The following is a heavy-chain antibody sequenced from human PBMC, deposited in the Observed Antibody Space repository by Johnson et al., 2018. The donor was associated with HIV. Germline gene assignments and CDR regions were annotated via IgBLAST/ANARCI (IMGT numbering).Heavy chain of an antibody. Sequence: QVQLVESGGGVVQPGRSLRLSCAASGFTFSSYAMHWVRQAPGKGLEWVAVISYDGSNKYYADSVKGRFTISRDNSKNTLYLQMGSLRAEDMAVYYCARGGGVVGNAFDIWGQGTMVTVS. CDR1: GFTFSSYA. D-gene: IGHD1-26*01. V-gene: IGHV3-30*14. CDR3: ARGGGVVGNAFDI. J-gene: IGHJ3*02. CDR2: ISYDGSNK.